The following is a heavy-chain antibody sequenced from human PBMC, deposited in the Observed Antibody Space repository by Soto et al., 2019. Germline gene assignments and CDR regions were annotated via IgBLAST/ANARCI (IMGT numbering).Heavy chain of an antibody. Sequence: QVQLVQSGAEVKKPGSSVRVSCKASGDTFNFYTIHWVRQAPGQGLEWLGRIIPMVGMSNYAQRFQGRVTMIADTSTSTVYMQLRSLRSEDTALYYCATSYGSGSRPFANWGQGPLVSVSS. CDR3: ATSYGSGSRPFAN. CDR1: GDTFNFYT. V-gene: IGHV1-69*02. J-gene: IGHJ4*02. D-gene: IGHD3-10*01. CDR2: IIPMVGMS.